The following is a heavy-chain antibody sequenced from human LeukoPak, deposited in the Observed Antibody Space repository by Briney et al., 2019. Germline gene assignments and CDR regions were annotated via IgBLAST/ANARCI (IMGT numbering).Heavy chain of an antibody. Sequence: SETLSLTCTVSGGSISSYYWSWIRQPPGKGLEWIGYIYYRGNTWYNPSLKTRVTISVDTSKNQFSLNLNSVTAADTAVYYCARHKSVVISANGIFDHWGQGTLVSVSS. J-gene: IGHJ4*02. CDR1: GGSISSYY. V-gene: IGHV4-59*08. CDR3: ARHKSVVISANGIFDH. D-gene: IGHD2-21*01. CDR2: IYYRGNT.